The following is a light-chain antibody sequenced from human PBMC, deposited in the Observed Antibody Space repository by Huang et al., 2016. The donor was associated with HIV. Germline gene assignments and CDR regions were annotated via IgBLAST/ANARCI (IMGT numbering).Light chain of an antibody. CDR3: QQFSDFF. Sequence: IQLTQFPSSLSASVGDRVSITCRASQDINNNLAWYQQKPGKAPKPLIYATSTLQNGVPSRFSGRGSGTVFILTINNLQPEDFATYYCQQFSDFFFGPGTRVDVK. CDR2: ATS. CDR1: QDINNN. V-gene: IGKV1-9*01. J-gene: IGKJ3*01.